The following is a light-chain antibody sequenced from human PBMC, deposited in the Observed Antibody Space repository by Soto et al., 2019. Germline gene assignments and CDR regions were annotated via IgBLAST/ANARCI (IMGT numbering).Light chain of an antibody. CDR3: GSWDSSLSAYV. J-gene: IGLJ1*01. Sequence: QSVLTQPPSVSAAPGQKVTICSSGSSSNIGGNSVSWYQQLPGTAPKLLIYDDNKRPSGIPDPFSGSKSGTSATLALTGFQNGDEADYYCGSWDSSLSAYVFXTGTKVAVL. V-gene: IGLV1-51*01. CDR2: DDN. CDR1: SSNIGGNS.